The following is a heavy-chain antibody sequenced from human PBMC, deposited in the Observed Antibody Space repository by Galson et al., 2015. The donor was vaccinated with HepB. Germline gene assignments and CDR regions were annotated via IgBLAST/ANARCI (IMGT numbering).Heavy chain of an antibody. V-gene: IGHV3-7*01. J-gene: IGHJ4*02. CDR1: GFTFRTFW. Sequence: SLRLSCAASGFTFRTFWVSWGRQAPGKGLEWVANMKGDGSVKYYVDSVKGRFTISRDNARNTLYLEMNSLRTEDTAMYYCARDDWGPAYWGQGTLVTVSS. CDR2: MKGDGSVK. CDR3: ARDDWGPAY. D-gene: IGHD2-21*01.